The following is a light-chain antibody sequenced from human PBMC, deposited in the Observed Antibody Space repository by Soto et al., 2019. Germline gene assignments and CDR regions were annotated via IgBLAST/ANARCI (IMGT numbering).Light chain of an antibody. CDR3: ATWDDSLTGVV. Sequence: QSVLTQPPSASGTPGQRVTISCSGSSSNIGSNNVNWYQQLPGTAPKLLIYTDNQRPSGVPDRFSGSKSATSASLAISGLQSDDEADYYCATWDDSLTGVVFGGGTKVTVL. CDR1: SSNIGSNN. J-gene: IGLJ2*01. CDR2: TDN. V-gene: IGLV1-44*01.